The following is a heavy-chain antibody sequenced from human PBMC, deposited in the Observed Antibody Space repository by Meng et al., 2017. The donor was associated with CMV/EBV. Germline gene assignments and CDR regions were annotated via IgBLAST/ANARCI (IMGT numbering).Heavy chain of an antibody. D-gene: IGHD3-3*01. CDR2: MNPNSGNT. CDR1: GYTFTSYD. V-gene: IGHV1-8*01. CDR3: ARGRFWSGYQRRGYYHGTDV. Sequence: ASVKVSCKASGYTFTSYDINWVRQATGQGLEWMGWMNPNSGNTGYAQKFQGRVTMTRNTSISTAYMELSSLRSEDTAVYYCARGRFWSGYQRRGYYHGTDVWGQGTTVTVSS. J-gene: IGHJ6*02.